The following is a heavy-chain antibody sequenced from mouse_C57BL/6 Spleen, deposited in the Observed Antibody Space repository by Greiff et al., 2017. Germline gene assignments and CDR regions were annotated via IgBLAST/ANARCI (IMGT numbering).Heavy chain of an antibody. D-gene: IGHD1-1*01. CDR3: ARWGNYYYGSVDY. CDR2: IYPGDGDT. V-gene: IGHV1-82*01. J-gene: IGHJ2*01. CDR1: GYAFSSSW. Sequence: QVQLQQSGPELVKPGASVKISCKASGYAFSSSWMNWVKQRPGKGLEWIGRIYPGDGDTNYNGKFKGKATLTADKSSSTAYMQLSSLTSEDSAVYFCARWGNYYYGSVDYWGQGTTLTVSS.